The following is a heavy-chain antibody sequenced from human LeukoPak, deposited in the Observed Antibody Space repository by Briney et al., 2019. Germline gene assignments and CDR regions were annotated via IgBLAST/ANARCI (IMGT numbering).Heavy chain of an antibody. J-gene: IGHJ4*02. CDR1: GFTFSSYG. CDR3: ASSGYVIGTAMVMDLFDY. Sequence: PGGSLRLSCAASGFTFSSYGMHWARQAPGKGLEWVAVIWYDGSNKYYADSVKGRFTISRDNSKNTLYLQMNSLRAEDTAVYYCASSGYVIGTAMVMDLFDYWGQGTLVTVSS. CDR2: IWYDGSNK. V-gene: IGHV3-33*01. D-gene: IGHD5-18*01.